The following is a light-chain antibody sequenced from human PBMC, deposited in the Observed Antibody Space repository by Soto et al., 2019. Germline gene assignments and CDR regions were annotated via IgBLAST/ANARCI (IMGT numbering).Light chain of an antibody. CDR3: QQYSSYRVT. J-gene: IGKJ1*01. Sequence: NQKSKSWATLCMTVRDRVTITCRASQSISSSLAWYQQKPGKAPKLLIYEASTLESGVPARFSGTGSGTAFTLAISSRQPDDFAAYYCQQYSSYRVTFGEGTKVDIK. CDR2: EAS. CDR1: QSISSS. V-gene: IGKV1-5*03.